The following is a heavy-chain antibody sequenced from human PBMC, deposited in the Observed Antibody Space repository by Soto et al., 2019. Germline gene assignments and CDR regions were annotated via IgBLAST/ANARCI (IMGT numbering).Heavy chain of an antibody. J-gene: IGHJ4*02. V-gene: IGHV1-18*01. CDR3: TRDFGDYRLHY. CDR1: GYIFSNFG. D-gene: IGHD4-17*01. Sequence: VQLVQSGGEVKKPGASVKVSCQTSGYIFSNFGVSWVRQAPGQGLEWRGWVSGNDGSTRYAPNLQGRVTMTTDSATSTAYMELRGLTSDDTATYYCTRDFGDYRLHYWGQGALVSVSS. CDR2: VSGNDGST.